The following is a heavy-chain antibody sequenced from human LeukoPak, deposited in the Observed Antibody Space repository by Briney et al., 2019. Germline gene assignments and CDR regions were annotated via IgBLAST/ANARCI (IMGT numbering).Heavy chain of an antibody. V-gene: IGHV4-59*01. CDR3: ARESPLYDSSGYDCCVEAFAI. CDR2: IYYSGST. Sequence: SETLSLTCTVSGGSISSYYWSWIRQPPGKGLEWIGYIYYSGSTNYNPSLKSRVTISVDTSKNQFSLKLSSVTAADTAVYYCARESPLYDSSGYDCCVEAFAIWGQGTMVTVSS. J-gene: IGHJ3*02. CDR1: GGSISSYY. D-gene: IGHD3-22*01.